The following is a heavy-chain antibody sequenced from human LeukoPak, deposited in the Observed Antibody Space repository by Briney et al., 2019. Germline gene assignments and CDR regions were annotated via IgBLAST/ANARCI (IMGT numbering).Heavy chain of an antibody. V-gene: IGHV1-2*02. D-gene: IGHD3-22*01. CDR1: GYTFTGYY. CDR2: INPNSGGT. CDR3: ARDRGSDYESSGYYYEC. Sequence: ASVKVSCKASGYTFTGYYMHWVRQAPGQGLEWMGWINPNSGGTNYAQKFQGRVTMTRDTSISTAYMELSRLRSDDTAVYYCARDRGSDYESSGYYYECWGQGTLVTVSS. J-gene: IGHJ4*02.